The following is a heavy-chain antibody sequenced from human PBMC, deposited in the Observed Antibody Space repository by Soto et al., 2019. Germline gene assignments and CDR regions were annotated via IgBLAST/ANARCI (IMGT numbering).Heavy chain of an antibody. V-gene: IGHV4-30-4*01. CDR3: AREAGGHWFDP. Sequence: SETLSLTCTVSGGSISSGDYYWSWIRQPPGKGLEWIGYIYYSGSTYYNPSLKSRVTISVDTSKNQFSLKLSSVTAADTAVYYCAREAGGHWFDPWGQGTLVTVSS. CDR2: IYYSGST. J-gene: IGHJ5*02. D-gene: IGHD6-19*01. CDR1: GGSISSGDYY.